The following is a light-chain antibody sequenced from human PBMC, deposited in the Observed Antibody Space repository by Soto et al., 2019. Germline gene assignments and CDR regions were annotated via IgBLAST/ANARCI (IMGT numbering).Light chain of an antibody. CDR1: SSDVGGYNY. J-gene: IGLJ1*01. Sequence: QSVLTQPASVSGSPGQSITISCTGTSSDVGGYNYVSGYQQHPGKAPKLMIYDVSNRPSGVSNRFSGSKSGNTASLTISGLQAEDEADYYCSSYTSSRTRVFGTGTKLTVL. V-gene: IGLV2-14*01. CDR3: SSYTSSRTRV. CDR2: DVS.